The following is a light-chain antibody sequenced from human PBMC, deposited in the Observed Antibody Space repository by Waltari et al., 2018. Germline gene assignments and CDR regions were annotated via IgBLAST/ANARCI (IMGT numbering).Light chain of an antibody. V-gene: IGKV1-39*01. J-gene: IGKJ5*01. Sequence: DIQMPQSPSSLSASVGDRVTISCRASQSVTGYLNWYQQKPGKAPKLLIYEASRLHSGVPSRFSGSQSGTDFTLTISFLQPEDFATYYCQQSDTNPIAFGQGTRLEIK. CDR3: QQSDTNPIA. CDR2: EAS. CDR1: QSVTGY.